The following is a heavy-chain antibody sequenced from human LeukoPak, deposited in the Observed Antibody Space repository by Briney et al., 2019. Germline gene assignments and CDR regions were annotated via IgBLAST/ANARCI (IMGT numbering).Heavy chain of an antibody. CDR2: ISSSGSTI. Sequence: GGSLRLSCAASGFTFSTYEMNWVRHAPGKGLEWDSYISSSGSTIYNVTSLKGRFTNSRDNAKNSLYLQMNNLRTEDTAVYYCARRAYYYYYMDVLGKGTTVTISS. CDR1: GFTFSTYE. J-gene: IGHJ6*03. CDR3: ARRAYYYYYMDV. V-gene: IGHV3-48*03.